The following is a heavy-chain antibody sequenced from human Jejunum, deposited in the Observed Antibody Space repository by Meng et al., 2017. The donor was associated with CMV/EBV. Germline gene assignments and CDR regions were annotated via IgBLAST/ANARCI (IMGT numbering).Heavy chain of an antibody. V-gene: IGHV4-39*07. CDR2: IYYSGNT. J-gene: IGHJ4*02. CDR1: GASSSGSSHY. CDR3: ARGPLNTDHYYDY. Sequence: VSGASSSGSSHYWGWIRQPPGKRPEWIGSIYYSGNTYYNPSLKSPVTMSVDTSKNQFSLQLRSVTAADTAIYYCARGPLNTDHYYDYWGQGTLVTVSS. D-gene: IGHD4-11*01.